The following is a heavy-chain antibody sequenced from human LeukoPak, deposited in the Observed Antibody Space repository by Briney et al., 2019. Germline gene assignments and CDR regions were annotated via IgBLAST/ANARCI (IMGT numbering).Heavy chain of an antibody. Sequence: PGGSLRLSCAASGFTVSSNYMSWVRQAPGKGLEWVSVIYSGGSTYYADSVKGRFTISRDNSKNTLYLQMNSLRAEDTAVYYCASGSGYRIVGDAFDIWGQGTMVTVSS. CDR2: IYSGGST. CDR1: GFTVSSNY. D-gene: IGHD1-26*01. CDR3: ASGSGYRIVGDAFDI. V-gene: IGHV3-53*01. J-gene: IGHJ3*02.